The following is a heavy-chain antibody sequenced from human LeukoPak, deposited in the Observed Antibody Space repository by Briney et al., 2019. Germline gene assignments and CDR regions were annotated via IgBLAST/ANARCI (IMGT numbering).Heavy chain of an antibody. CDR3: AREYDFWSGYPTGDAFDI. J-gene: IGHJ3*02. CDR2: IYYSGST. CDR1: GGSIGPYY. Sequence: SETLSLTCSVSGGSIGPYYWSWIRQPPGKGLEWIGYIYYSGSTNYNPSLKSRVTISVDTSKNQFSLKLSSVTAADTAVYYCAREYDFWSGYPTGDAFDIWGQGTMVTVSS. D-gene: IGHD3/OR15-3a*01. V-gene: IGHV4-59*01.